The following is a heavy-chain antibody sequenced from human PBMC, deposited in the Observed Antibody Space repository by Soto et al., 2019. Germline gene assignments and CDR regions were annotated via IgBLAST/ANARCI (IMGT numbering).Heavy chain of an antibody. Sequence: GGSLRLSXAASGFAFSACAMNWVSHTPGGGVERGSSVSGTGRTTYYADSVKGRFTMSRDKSKDTVYLQMNSLRADDTAVYYCTNNVLYFGVGTCWGGPSYTFDHWGQGTLVTVSS. CDR3: TNNVLYFGVGTCWGGPSYTFDH. V-gene: IGHV3-23*01. J-gene: IGHJ4*02. CDR1: GFAFSACA. D-gene: IGHD2-15*01. CDR2: VSGTGRTT.